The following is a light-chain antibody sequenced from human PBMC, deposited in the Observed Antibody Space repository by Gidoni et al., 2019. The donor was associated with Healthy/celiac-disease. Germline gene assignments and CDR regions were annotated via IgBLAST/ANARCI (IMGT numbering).Light chain of an antibody. Sequence: DIQMTQSPSSLSASVGDRVTITCRASQSISSYLNWYQQKPGKAPKLLIYAASSLQSGVPSRFSGRGSGTDFTLTINSLQPEDFATYYCQQSYSTPCTFGGGTKVEIK. J-gene: IGKJ4*01. CDR1: QSISSY. CDR2: AAS. V-gene: IGKV1-39*01. CDR3: QQSYSTPCT.